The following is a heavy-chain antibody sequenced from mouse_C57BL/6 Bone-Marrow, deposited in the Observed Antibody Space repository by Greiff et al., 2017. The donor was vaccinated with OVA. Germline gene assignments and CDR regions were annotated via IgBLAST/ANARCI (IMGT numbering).Heavy chain of an antibody. CDR3: ATSISGGYFDA. J-gene: IGHJ1*03. D-gene: IGHD1-1*01. CDR1: GYTFTSYG. V-gene: IGHV1-81*01. CDR2: IYPRSGNT. Sequence: VKLQESGAELARPGASVKLSCKASGYTFTSYGISWVKQRTGQGLEWIGEIYPRSGNTYYNEKFKGKATLTADKSSSTAYMELRSLTSEDSAVYFCATSISGGYFDAWGTGTTVTVSS.